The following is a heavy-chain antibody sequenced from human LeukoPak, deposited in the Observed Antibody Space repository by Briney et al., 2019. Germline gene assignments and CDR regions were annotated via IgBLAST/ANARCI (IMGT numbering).Heavy chain of an antibody. CDR1: GFSFSTYS. D-gene: IGHD2-2*02. CDR2: ISSSSSSI. J-gene: IGHJ4*02. V-gene: IGHV3-21*01. CDR3: ARAITATAIPRYFDY. Sequence: PGGSLRLSCAASGFSFSTYSMNWVRQAPGKGLEWVSFISSSSSSIYYADSVRGRFTISRDNAKNSLSLQMNSLRAKDTAVYYCARAITATAIPRYFDYWGQGTLVTVSS.